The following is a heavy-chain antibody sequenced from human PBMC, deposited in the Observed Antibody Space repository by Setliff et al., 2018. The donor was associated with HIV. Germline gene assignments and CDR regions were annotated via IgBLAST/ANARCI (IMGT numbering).Heavy chain of an antibody. CDR3: ASKVHCTNGVCLDAFDI. CDR1: GYTFTGYY. D-gene: IGHD2-8*01. V-gene: IGHV1-2*06. CDR2: INPNSGGT. Sequence: ASVKVSCKASGYTFTGYYMHWVRQAPGQGLEWMGRINPNSGGTKYARKFQGRVTMTRDTSISTAYMELSRLRSDDTAVYYCASKVHCTNGVCLDAFDIWGQGTMVTVS. J-gene: IGHJ3*02.